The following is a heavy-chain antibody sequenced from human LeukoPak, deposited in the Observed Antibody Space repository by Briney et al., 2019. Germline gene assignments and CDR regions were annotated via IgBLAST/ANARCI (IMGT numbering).Heavy chain of an antibody. CDR1: GYTFTSYG. V-gene: IGHV1-18*01. Sequence: ASVKVSCKASGYTFTSYGISWVRQAPGQGLEWKGWISAYNGNTNDAQKLQGRVTMTTDTSTSTAYMELRSLRSDDTAVYYCARIRVSQLERRGPKTDYYYYGMDVWGQGTTVTVSS. CDR2: ISAYNGNT. J-gene: IGHJ6*02. D-gene: IGHD1-1*01. CDR3: ARIRVSQLERRGPKTDYYYYGMDV.